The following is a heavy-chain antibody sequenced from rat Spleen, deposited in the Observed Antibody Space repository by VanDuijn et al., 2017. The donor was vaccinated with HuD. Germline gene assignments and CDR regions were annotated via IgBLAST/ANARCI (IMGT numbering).Heavy chain of an antibody. CDR2: INYDGSRT. Sequence: EVQLVESDGGLVQPGRSLKLSCAASGFTFSDYYMAWVRQAPTKGLEWVATINYDGSRTYYRDSVKGRFTISRDNAKSTLYLQMDSLRSEDTATYYCARGGYGGFSANWFAYWGQGTLVTVSS. CDR1: GFTFSDYY. CDR3: ARGGYGGFSANWFAY. V-gene: IGHV5-29*01. J-gene: IGHJ3*01. D-gene: IGHD1-11*01.